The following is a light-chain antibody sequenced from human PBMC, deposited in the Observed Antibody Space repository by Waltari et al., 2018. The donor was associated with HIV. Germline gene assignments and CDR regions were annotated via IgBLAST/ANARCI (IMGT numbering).Light chain of an antibody. V-gene: IGKV1-12*01. CDR2: TAS. CDR1: QQIRGL. CDR3: QQAKSFPLT. Sequence: DIQMTQSPSSVSASVGDRVTITCRAGQQIRGLLGWYKQKPWSVPRLLIYTASNWQSGVPSRFSGNGAGTEFTLDSSSLQPEDFATYYCQQAKSFPLTFGGGTRVALK. J-gene: IGKJ4*01.